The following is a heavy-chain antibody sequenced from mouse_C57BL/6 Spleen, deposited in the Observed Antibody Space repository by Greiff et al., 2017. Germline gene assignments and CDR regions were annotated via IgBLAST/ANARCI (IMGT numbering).Heavy chain of an antibody. CDR1: GYTFTDYY. Sequence: VQLQQSGAELVRPGASVKLSCKASGYTFTDYYINWVKQRPGQGLEWIARIYPGSGNTYYNEKFKGKATLTAEKSSSTAYMQLSSLTSEDSAVYFCARRGQDYGYYFDYWGQGTTLTVSS. J-gene: IGHJ2*01. V-gene: IGHV1-76*01. CDR2: IYPGSGNT. D-gene: IGHD1-1*01. CDR3: ARRGQDYGYYFDY.